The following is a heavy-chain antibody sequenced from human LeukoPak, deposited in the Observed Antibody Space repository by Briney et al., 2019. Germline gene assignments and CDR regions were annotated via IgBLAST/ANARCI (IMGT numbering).Heavy chain of an antibody. CDR3: AKDVYGDYGGLVY. D-gene: IGHD4-17*01. CDR1: GFTFSSYA. CDR2: ISSSVSST. V-gene: IGHV3-23*01. Sequence: PGGSLRLSCAASGFTFSSYAMSWVRQAPGKGLEWVSAISSSVSSTYYAASVKGRFTISRDNSKNTLYLQMNSLRAEDTAVYYCAKDVYGDYGGLVYWGQGTLVTVSS. J-gene: IGHJ4*02.